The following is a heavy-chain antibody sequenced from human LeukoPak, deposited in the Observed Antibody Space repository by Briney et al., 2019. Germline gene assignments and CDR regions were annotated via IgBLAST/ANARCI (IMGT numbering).Heavy chain of an antibody. J-gene: IGHJ4*02. CDR1: GYSFTNYW. CDR2: VRPGDSDT. Sequence: AESLKILCKAAGYSFTNYWVGWGRQLPGKSLQGMGLVRPGDSDTSYGPPFQGHVTIPADKSISTAYLHWSSLEASDTAMYYCARRSREAYDPVTAANFDYWGQGTLVTVSS. D-gene: IGHD6-13*01. V-gene: IGHV5-51*01. CDR3: ARRSREAYDPVTAANFDY.